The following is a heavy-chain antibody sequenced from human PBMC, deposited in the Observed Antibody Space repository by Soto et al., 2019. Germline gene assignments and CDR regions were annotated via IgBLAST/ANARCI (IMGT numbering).Heavy chain of an antibody. V-gene: IGHV1-18*01. CDR2: ISAYNGNT. D-gene: IGHD5-12*01. J-gene: IGHJ4*02. Sequence: ASVKVSCKASGYTFTSYGISWVRQAPGQGLEWMGWISAYNGNTNYAQKLQGRVTMTTDTSTSTAYMELRSLRSDDTAVYYCARDREYSGYDYLRTAGLDYWGQGTLVTVSS. CDR1: GYTFTSYG. CDR3: ARDREYSGYDYLRTAGLDY.